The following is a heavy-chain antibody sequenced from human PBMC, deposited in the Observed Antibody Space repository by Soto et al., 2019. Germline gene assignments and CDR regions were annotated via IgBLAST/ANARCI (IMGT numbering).Heavy chain of an antibody. V-gene: IGHV4-59*01. CDR3: ARVQDIVVVPAAPEGFDP. CDR2: IYYSGST. D-gene: IGHD2-2*01. Sequence: QVQLQESGPGLVKPSETLSLTCTVSGGSISSYYWSWIRQPPGKGLEWIGYIYYSGSTNYNPSLQSRVTISVDTSKNQFSLKLSSVTAADTAVYYCARVQDIVVVPAAPEGFDPWGQGTLVTVSS. CDR1: GGSISSYY. J-gene: IGHJ5*02.